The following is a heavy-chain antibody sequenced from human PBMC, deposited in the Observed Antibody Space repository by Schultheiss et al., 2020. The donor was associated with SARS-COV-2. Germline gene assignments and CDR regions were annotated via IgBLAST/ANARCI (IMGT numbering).Heavy chain of an antibody. CDR1: GYTFTGYY. CDR3: ARAPLNSDWFDP. Sequence: ASVKVSCKASGYTFTGYYMHWVRQAPGQGLEWMGWINPNSGGTNYAQKFQGRVTMTRDTSISTAYMELSRLRSDDTAVYYCARAPLNSDWFDPWGQGTLVTVSS. D-gene: IGHD1-26*01. CDR2: INPNSGGT. V-gene: IGHV1-2*02. J-gene: IGHJ5*02.